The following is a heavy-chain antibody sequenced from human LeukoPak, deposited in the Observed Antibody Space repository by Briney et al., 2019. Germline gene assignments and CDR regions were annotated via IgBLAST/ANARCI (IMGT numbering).Heavy chain of an antibody. J-gene: IGHJ3*02. CDR2: IYQSGST. D-gene: IGHD3-3*01. V-gene: IGHV4-4*02. CDR3: ARPGVGAFDI. Sequence: PSGTLSLTCAVSGGSISNSNWWNWVRQPPGKGLEWIGDIYQSGSTTYNPSLKSRVTISVVKSKNQFSLNLSSVTAADTAVYYCARPGVGAFDIWGQGTMVTVSS. CDR1: GGSISNSNW.